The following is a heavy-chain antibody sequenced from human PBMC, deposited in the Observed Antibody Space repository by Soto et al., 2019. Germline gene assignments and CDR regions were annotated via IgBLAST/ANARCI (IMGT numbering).Heavy chain of an antibody. CDR1: GFTFSHYA. V-gene: IGHV3-23*01. J-gene: IGHJ6*02. D-gene: IGHD1-1*01. CDR3: ARDRNDGMDV. Sequence: GGSLRLSCAASGFTFSHYAMNWVRQAPGKGLEWISTISDRDGSTYYADSVKGRFTVSRDNFNNMVYLQMNSLRAEDTAVYYCARDRNDGMDVCGQGTTVTVYS. CDR2: ISDRDGST.